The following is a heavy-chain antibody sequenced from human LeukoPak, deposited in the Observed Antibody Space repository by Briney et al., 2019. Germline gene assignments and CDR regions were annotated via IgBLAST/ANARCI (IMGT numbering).Heavy chain of an antibody. V-gene: IGHV1-69*13. D-gene: IGHD3-10*01. CDR2: IIPMSGTT. J-gene: IGHJ6*02. CDR3: ARDAGTIYYPSGSYYNIAGSGMDV. Sequence: SVKVSCKTSGGSFISYGISWVRQAPGQGLEWMGGIIPMSGTTNYAQKFQGRVAITADDSTSTSYMELSSLRSEDTAMYYCARDAGTIYYPSGSYYNIAGSGMDVWGQGTTVTVSS. CDR1: GGSFISYG.